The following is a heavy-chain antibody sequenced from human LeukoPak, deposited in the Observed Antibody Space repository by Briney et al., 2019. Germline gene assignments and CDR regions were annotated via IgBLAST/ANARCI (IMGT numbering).Heavy chain of an antibody. J-gene: IGHJ4*02. CDR2: IYTSGST. V-gene: IGHV4-61*02. CDR3: ARAATVCFGASRPRLYYFDY. CDR1: RGCLSRRSYY. Sequence: SHTLSLTHTVSRGCLSRRSYYWSWIRQPAGKGLAWIGRIYTSGSTHYNPSLKSRVTISVDTSKNQFSLKLSSVTAADTAVYYCARAATVCFGASRPRLYYFDYWGQGTLVTVSS. D-gene: IGHD3-10*01.